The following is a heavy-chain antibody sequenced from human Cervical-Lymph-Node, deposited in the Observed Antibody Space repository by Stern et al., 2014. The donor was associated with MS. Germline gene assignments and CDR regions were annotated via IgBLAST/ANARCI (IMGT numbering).Heavy chain of an antibody. CDR2: INPKSGHT. J-gene: IGHJ4*02. CDR3: ATPSLPFY. CDR1: GYTFTDYD. D-gene: IGHD6-6*01. V-gene: IGHV1-8*01. Sequence: VQLLESGAEVKKPGASVVVSCKASGYTFTDYDITWVRQVPGQGLEWMAWINPKSGHTVYAEKFQARVTMTMNTSLRTAYMELSSLKSEDTAIYYCATPSLPFYWGQGTLITVSS.